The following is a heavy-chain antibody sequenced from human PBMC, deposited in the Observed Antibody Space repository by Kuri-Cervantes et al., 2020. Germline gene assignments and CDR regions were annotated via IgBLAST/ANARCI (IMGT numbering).Heavy chain of an antibody. V-gene: IGHV3-74*01. J-gene: IGHJ4*02. CDR2: INSDGSST. Sequence: GESLKISCAASGFTFSGSAIHWVRQASGKGLEWVSRINSDGSSTSYADSVKGRFTISRDNPKNSLYLQMNSLRAEDTALYYCARGTDLGGLRNLDHWGQGTLVTVSS. CDR3: ARGTDLGGLRNLDH. CDR1: GFTFSGSA. D-gene: IGHD3-16*01.